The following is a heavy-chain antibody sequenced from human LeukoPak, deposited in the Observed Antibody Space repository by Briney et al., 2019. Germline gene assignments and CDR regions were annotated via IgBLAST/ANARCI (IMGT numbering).Heavy chain of an antibody. D-gene: IGHD2-2*01. CDR1: GYIFNNYA. CDR2: ISGSGST. J-gene: IGHJ4*02. CDR3: VKGGQDCSPTTCYYD. Sequence: GGSLRLSCVASGYIFNNYAVSWVRQAPGKRLEWVSAISGSGSTYYADSVKARFTISRDISKNTGYLQMNSLRAEDTDVYYCVKGGQDCSPTTCYYDGGQGTLVTVSS. V-gene: IGHV3-23*01.